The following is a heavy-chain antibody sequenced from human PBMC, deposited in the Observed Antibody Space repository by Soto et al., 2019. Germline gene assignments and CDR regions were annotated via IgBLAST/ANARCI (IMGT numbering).Heavy chain of an antibody. Sequence: QVQLQQWGAGLLKPSETLSLTCAVYGGSFSGYDWDWIRQPPGKGLEWSGEINHSGSTNYNPSLKSRVTISVDTSKNQFSLKLSSVTAADTAVYYCARGGHDSSGYNLSYNMDVWGKGTTVTVS. CDR1: GGSFSGYD. CDR2: INHSGST. J-gene: IGHJ6*03. D-gene: IGHD3-22*01. V-gene: IGHV4-34*01. CDR3: ARGGHDSSGYNLSYNMDV.